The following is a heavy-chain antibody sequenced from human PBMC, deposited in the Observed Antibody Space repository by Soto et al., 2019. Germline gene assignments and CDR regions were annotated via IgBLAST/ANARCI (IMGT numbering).Heavy chain of an antibody. CDR3: ARVRGRYSGYDSYYYYGMDV. J-gene: IGHJ6*02. V-gene: IGHV3-21*01. CDR1: GFTFSSYS. CDR2: ISSSSSYI. Sequence: PGGSLRLSCAASGFTFSSYSMNWVRQAPGKGLEWVSSISSSSSYIYYADSVKGRFTISRDNAKNSLYLQMNSLRAEDTAVYYCARVRGRYSGYDSYYYYGMDVWGQGTTVTVSS. D-gene: IGHD5-12*01.